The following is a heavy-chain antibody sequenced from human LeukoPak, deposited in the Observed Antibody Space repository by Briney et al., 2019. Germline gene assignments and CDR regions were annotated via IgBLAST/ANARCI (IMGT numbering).Heavy chain of an antibody. D-gene: IGHD6-13*01. V-gene: IGHV4-38-2*02. CDR3: ARIRGYGRDYYFYYMNV. CDR1: SYSISSDYY. CDR2: IAQSGST. J-gene: IGHJ6*03. Sequence: SETLSLTCTVSSYSISSDYYWAWIRQPPGKGLEWIGEIAQSGSTNYNPSLKSRVTISVDKSKNQFSLNLRSVTAADTAVYYCARIRGYGRDYYFYYMNVWGKGTTVTVSS.